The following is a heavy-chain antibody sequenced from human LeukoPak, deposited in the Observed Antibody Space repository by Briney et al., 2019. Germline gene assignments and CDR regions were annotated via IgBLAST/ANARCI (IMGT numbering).Heavy chain of an antibody. CDR3: AGQAQVPAHFMDV. J-gene: IGHJ6*03. D-gene: IGHD2-2*01. Sequence: SETLSLTCAVSGYSISSGYYWGWIRQPPGKGLEWIGNIYHSGNTYYKPPLKSRVTLSVGTFKNQCSLKLSSVTAADTAVYYCAGQAQVPAHFMDVWGKGTTVTVSS. CDR1: GYSISSGYY. CDR2: IYHSGNT. V-gene: IGHV4-38-2*01.